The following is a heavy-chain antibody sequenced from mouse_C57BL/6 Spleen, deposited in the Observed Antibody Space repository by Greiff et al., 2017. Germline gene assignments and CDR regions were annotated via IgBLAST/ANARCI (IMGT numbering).Heavy chain of an antibody. Sequence: QVQLQQPGAELVKPGASVKLSCKASGYTFTSYWMHWVKQRPGRGLEWIGRIDPNSGGTKYNEKFKSKATLTVDKPSSTAYMQLSSLTSEDSAVYYCASGAGTTVVGYYAMDYWGQGTSGTVSS. CDR1: GYTFTSYW. D-gene: IGHD1-1*01. CDR2: IDPNSGGT. CDR3: ASGAGTTVVGYYAMDY. V-gene: IGHV1-72*01. J-gene: IGHJ4*01.